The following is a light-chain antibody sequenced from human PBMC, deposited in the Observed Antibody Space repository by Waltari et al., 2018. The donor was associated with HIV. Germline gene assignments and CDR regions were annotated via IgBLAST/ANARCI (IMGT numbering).Light chain of an antibody. CDR2: SNN. V-gene: IGLV1-44*01. Sequence: QSVLAQPPSASGTPGQRVTISCSGSTSNIGGNTVSWYQQLPGTAPKLLIYSNNGRPPGVPDRLSGSTSGTSASLVIIGLQSDDEADYYCAAWDDSLKGGAFGTGTKVTVL. J-gene: IGLJ1*01. CDR3: AAWDDSLKGGA. CDR1: TSNIGGNT.